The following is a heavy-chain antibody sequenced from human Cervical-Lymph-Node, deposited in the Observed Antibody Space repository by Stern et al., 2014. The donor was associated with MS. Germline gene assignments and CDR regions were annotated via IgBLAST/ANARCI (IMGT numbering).Heavy chain of an antibody. D-gene: IGHD3-16*01. V-gene: IGHV1-58*01. CDR2: IIVCRGNT. CDR1: GFTFTSSA. CDR3: AADRGSGTLDY. Sequence: QLVESGPEVKKPGTSVKVSCKASGFTFTSSAVQWVRQARGQRLQWIGWIIVCRGNTNYAQKVQERVTITRDMSTSTAYMELSSLRSEDAAVYYCAADRGSGTLDYWGQGTLVTVSS. J-gene: IGHJ4*02.